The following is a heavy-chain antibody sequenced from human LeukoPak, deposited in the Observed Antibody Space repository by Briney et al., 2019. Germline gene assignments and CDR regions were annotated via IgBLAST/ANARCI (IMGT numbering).Heavy chain of an antibody. CDR2: IDTSDSYT. CDR1: GYSFTSYW. Sequence: GESLKISCKGSGYSFTSYWISWVRQMPGKGLEWMGRIDTSDSYTNYSPSFQGHVTISADKSISTAYLQWSSLKASDTAMYYCARQAGVAAYSMGWFDPWGQGTLVTVSS. V-gene: IGHV5-10-1*01. CDR3: ARQAGVAAYSMGWFDP. J-gene: IGHJ5*02. D-gene: IGHD2-15*01.